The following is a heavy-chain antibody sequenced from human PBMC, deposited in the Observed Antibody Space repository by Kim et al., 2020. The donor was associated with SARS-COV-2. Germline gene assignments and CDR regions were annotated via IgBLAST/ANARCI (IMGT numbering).Heavy chain of an antibody. Sequence: GGSLRLSCAVSGFTFSSYSMNWVRQAPGKGLEWVSYISSSSSTIYYADSVKGRFTISRDNAKNSLYLQMNSLRDEDTAVYYCARDIAPTVTTFYGMDVWGQGTTVTVSS. CDR3: ARDIAPTVTTFYGMDV. CDR1: GFTFSSYS. J-gene: IGHJ6*02. CDR2: ISSSSSTI. D-gene: IGHD4-17*01. V-gene: IGHV3-48*02.